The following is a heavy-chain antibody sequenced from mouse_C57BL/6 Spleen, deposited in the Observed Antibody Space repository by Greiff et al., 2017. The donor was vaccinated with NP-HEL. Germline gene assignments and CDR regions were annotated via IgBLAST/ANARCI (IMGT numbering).Heavy chain of an antibody. Sequence: EVQGVESGGGLVKPGGSLKLSCAASGFTFSDYGMHWVRQAPEKGLEWVAYISSGSSTIYYADTVKGRFTITRDNAKNTLYMHMTSLRSEDTAMYYCARSGKMGYFDYWGQGTTLTVSS. V-gene: IGHV5-17*01. CDR3: ARSGKMGYFDY. CDR1: GFTFSDYG. CDR2: ISSGSSTI. J-gene: IGHJ2*01. D-gene: IGHD4-1*01.